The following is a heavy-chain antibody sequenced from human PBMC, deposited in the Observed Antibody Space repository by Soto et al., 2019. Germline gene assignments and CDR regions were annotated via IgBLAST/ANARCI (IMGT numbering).Heavy chain of an antibody. CDR2: IIPILGIA. V-gene: IGHV1-69*04. Sequence: SVKVSCKASGGTFSSHTISWVRQAPGQGLEWMGRIIPILGIANYAQKFQGRVTITADKSTSPAYMELSSLRSEDTAVYYCARDDVDTDMVNYPALAYWGQGTLVTVSS. D-gene: IGHD5-18*01. CDR1: GGTFSSHT. CDR3: ARDDVDTDMVNYPALAY. J-gene: IGHJ4*02.